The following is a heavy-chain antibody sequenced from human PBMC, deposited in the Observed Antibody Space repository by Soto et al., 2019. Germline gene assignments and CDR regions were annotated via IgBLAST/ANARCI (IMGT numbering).Heavy chain of an antibody. CDR3: TKDTHSPSGYFEAFDV. CDR2: ISWNSGII. V-gene: IGHV3-9*01. D-gene: IGHD3-22*01. CDR1: GFTFDDHT. J-gene: IGHJ3*01. Sequence: DAQLVESGGGLVQPGKSLRISCVASGFTFDDHTMHWVRQAPGRGLEWVSCISWNSGIIGYADSVKGRFTIFRDNAKNSLYLRMDSLRPEDTAVYYCTKDTHSPSGYFEAFDVWGQGTKVTVSS.